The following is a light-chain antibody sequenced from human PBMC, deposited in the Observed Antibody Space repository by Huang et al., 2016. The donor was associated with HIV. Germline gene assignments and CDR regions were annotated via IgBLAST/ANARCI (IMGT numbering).Light chain of an antibody. CDR1: QNIFYSSTNKNY. CDR2: WAT. V-gene: IGKV4-1*01. CDR3: QQYYSTPCT. Sequence: IVMTQSPDSLTVSVGGRATFDCRSSQNIFYSSTNKNYLAWYQQKPGQSSQLLIYWATARESGAPDRFTGSGSETDVTLTINNVQAEDVAIYYCQQYYSTPCTFGQGTRLEI. J-gene: IGKJ2*02.